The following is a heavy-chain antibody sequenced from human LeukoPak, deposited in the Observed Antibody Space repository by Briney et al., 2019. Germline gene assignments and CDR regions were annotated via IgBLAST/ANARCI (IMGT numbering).Heavy chain of an antibody. D-gene: IGHD3-22*01. CDR3: ARGLSNYDSSGYYYRGKYFQH. V-gene: IGHV4-59*12. J-gene: IGHJ1*01. CDR1: GGSISSYY. CDR2: IYYSGST. Sequence: PSETLSLTCTVSGGSISSYYWSWIRQPPGKGLEWIGYIYYSGSTNYNPSLKSRVTISVDTSKNQFSLKLSSVTAADTAVYYCARGLSNYDSSGYYYRGKYFQHWGQGTLVTVSS.